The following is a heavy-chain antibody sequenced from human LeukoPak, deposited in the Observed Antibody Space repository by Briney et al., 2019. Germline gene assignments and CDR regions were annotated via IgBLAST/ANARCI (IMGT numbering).Heavy chain of an antibody. CDR2: IYLADSDT. CDR1: GNSFTTYW. Sequence: GVALQISCKGSGNSFTTYWIAWVRQVPGKGLEWMGIIYLADSDTRYSPSFEGRVTISADKSINTAYLQWTSLKASDTAMYYCASQLSTSDNSWNWFDPWDQGTLGTVSA. V-gene: IGHV5-51*01. D-gene: IGHD6-13*01. CDR3: ASQLSTSDNSWNWFDP. J-gene: IGHJ5*02.